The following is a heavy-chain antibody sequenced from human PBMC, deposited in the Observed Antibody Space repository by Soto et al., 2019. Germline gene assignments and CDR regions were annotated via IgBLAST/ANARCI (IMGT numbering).Heavy chain of an antibody. J-gene: IGHJ5*02. CDR1: GYTFTSYG. CDR3: ARDYGHYYDILTGPLGWFDP. D-gene: IGHD3-9*01. V-gene: IGHV1-18*01. Sequence: ASVKVSCTASGYTFTSYGISWVRQAPGQGLEWMGWISAYNGNTNYAQKLQGRVTMTTDTSTSTAYMELRSLRSDDTAVYYCARDYGHYYDILTGPLGWFDPWGQGTLVTVSS. CDR2: ISAYNGNT.